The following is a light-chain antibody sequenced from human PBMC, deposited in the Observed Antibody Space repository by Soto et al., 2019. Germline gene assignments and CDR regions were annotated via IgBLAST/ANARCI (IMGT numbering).Light chain of an antibody. J-gene: IGLJ1*01. CDR1: SNDVGGYNY. CDR2: EVS. CDR3: SSHSATSTYV. Sequence: QPASVFRSPGHSIAISCTGTSNDVGGYNYVSWYQQQPGKAPKLIIYEVSHRPSGISNRFSGSKSGNTASLTISGLHVEEEADYYCSSHSATSTYVFGTGTKLTV. V-gene: IGLV2-14*01.